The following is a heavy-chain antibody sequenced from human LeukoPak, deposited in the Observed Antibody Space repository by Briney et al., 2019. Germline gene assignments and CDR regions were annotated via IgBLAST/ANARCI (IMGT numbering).Heavy chain of an antibody. J-gene: IGHJ4*02. CDR3: ARDGIGAATVEYYFDY. V-gene: IGHV3-30-3*01. D-gene: IGHD2-15*01. Sequence: GRSLRLSCAASGFTFSSYAMHWVRQAPGKGLGWVAVISYDGSNKYYADSAKGRFIISRDNSKNTLHLQMNRLRAEDTAVYYCARDGIGAATVEYYFDYWGQGTLVAVSS. CDR1: GFTFSSYA. CDR2: ISYDGSNK.